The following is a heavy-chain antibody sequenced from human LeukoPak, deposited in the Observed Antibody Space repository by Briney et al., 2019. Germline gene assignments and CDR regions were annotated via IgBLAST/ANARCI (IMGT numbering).Heavy chain of an antibody. V-gene: IGHV3-43*02. CDR1: GFTFDDYA. CDR3: AKGHRHSFGYFEY. Sequence: GGSLRLSCAASGFTFDDYAMHWVRQALEKGLEWVSLISGDGVNTYHADCVKGRFTISRDNSKNSLYLQMNSLRTEDTALYYCAKGHRHSFGYFEYWGQGTLVTVSS. J-gene: IGHJ4*02. D-gene: IGHD5-18*01. CDR2: ISGDGVNT.